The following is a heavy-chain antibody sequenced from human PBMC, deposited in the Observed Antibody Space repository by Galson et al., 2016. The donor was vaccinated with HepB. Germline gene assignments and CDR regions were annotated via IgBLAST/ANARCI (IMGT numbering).Heavy chain of an antibody. CDR3: ASLDRYYDGLSGTDVFDI. D-gene: IGHD3-3*01. J-gene: IGHJ3*02. V-gene: IGHV3-30*03. CDR1: GFSFSSYG. CDR2: VAYDGTSK. Sequence: SLRLSCAASGFSFSSYGMHWVRQAPGKGLEWVALVAYDGTSKAYADSVKGRFTISRDISENTLYLQMNSLRAEDTAVYYCASLDRYYDGLSGTDVFDIWGQGTAVAVAS.